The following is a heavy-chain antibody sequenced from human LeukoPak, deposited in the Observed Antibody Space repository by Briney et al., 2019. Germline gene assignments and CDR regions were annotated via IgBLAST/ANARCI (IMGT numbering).Heavy chain of an antibody. CDR3: ARQKHYYDSSGYPNYYFDY. CDR2: IYPGDSDT. J-gene: IGHJ4*02. D-gene: IGHD3-22*01. Sequence: GESLKISCKGSGYSFTSYWIGWVRQMPGKGLEWMGIIYPGDSDTRYSPSFQGQVTISADKSISTAYLQWSSLKASDTAMYYCARQKHYYDSSGYPNYYFDYWGQGTLVTVSS. CDR1: GYSFTSYW. V-gene: IGHV5-51*01.